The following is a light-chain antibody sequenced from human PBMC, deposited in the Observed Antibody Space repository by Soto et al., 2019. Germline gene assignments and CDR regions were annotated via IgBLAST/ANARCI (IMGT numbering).Light chain of an antibody. V-gene: IGLV2-8*01. CDR2: EVT. J-gene: IGLJ1*01. CDR3: SSDAGSIL. CDR1: SSDVGGYKY. Sequence: QSALTQPPSASGSPGQSVTISCTGTSSDVGGYKYVSWYQQHPGKAPKLMIYEVTKRPSGVPDRFSGSKSGNTASLTVSGLQAEDEADYYCSSDAGSILFGTGTKLTVL.